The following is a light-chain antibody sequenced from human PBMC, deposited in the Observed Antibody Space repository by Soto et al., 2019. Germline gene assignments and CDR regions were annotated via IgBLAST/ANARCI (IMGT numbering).Light chain of an antibody. CDR1: QGIRND. Sequence: AIQMTQSPSSLSASVEDRVTITCRASQGIRNDLGWYQQKPGNAPKLLIYGAFNLQTGVPSRFSGSGFGTDFTLTISSLQPEDFATYYCLQDHNYPWTFGQGTKVDIK. CDR3: LQDHNYPWT. V-gene: IGKV1-6*01. CDR2: GAF. J-gene: IGKJ1*01.